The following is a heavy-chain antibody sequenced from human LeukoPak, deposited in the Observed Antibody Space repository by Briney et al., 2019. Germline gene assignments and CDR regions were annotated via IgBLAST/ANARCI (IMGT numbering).Heavy chain of an antibody. CDR2: ISSSTSRI. Sequence: GGSLRLSCGASGFTFNSYSMNWVRQAPGKGLKWVSYISSSTSRIYYADSVKGRFTISRDSARRSLFLQMNSLRDEDTAVYYCARDIHWAFDYWGQGTLVTVSS. J-gene: IGHJ4*02. CDR3: ARDIHWAFDY. CDR1: GFTFNSYS. V-gene: IGHV3-48*02. D-gene: IGHD7-27*01.